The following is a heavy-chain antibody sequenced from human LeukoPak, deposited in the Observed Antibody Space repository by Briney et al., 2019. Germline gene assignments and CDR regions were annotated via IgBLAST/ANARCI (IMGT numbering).Heavy chain of an antibody. Sequence: SQTLFLTCTVSGGSISSGGYYWSWIRQHPGKGLEWIGYIYYSGSTYYNPSLKSRVTISVDTSKNQFSLKLSSVTAADTAVYYCATTMASYCSSTSCPFDYWGQGTLVTVSS. CDR1: GGSISSGGYY. D-gene: IGHD2-2*01. CDR2: IYYSGST. V-gene: IGHV4-31*03. J-gene: IGHJ4*02. CDR3: ATTMASYCSSTSCPFDY.